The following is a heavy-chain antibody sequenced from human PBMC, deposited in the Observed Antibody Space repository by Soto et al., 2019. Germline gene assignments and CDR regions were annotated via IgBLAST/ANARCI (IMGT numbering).Heavy chain of an antibody. J-gene: IGHJ6*02. V-gene: IGHV4-34*01. CDR1: GGSFSGYY. Sequence: QVQLQQWGAGLLKPSETLSLTCAVYGGSFSGYYWSWIRQPPGKGLEWIGEINHSGSTNYNPSLKSRVTISVDTSKNQFSLKLSSVTAADTAVYYCARGLGSSWYYYYYGMDVWGQGTTVIVSS. CDR3: ARGLGSSWYYYYYGMDV. D-gene: IGHD6-13*01. CDR2: INHSGST.